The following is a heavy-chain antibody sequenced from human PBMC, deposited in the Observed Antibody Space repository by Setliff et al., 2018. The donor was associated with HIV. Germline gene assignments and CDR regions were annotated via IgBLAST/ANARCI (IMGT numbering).Heavy chain of an antibody. Sequence: SETLSLTCAVYGGSFSGYYWNWVRQPPGKGLEWIGEINVIRTTDYHPSLKSRVTISVDTSKTQFSLELSSVTAADTAVYYCARVCPPVRYNFWSGYYPKAGYFDYWGQGALVTVSS. CDR3: ARVCPPVRYNFWSGYYPKAGYFDY. J-gene: IGHJ4*02. D-gene: IGHD3-3*01. V-gene: IGHV4-34*09. CDR2: INVIRTT. CDR1: GGSFSGYY.